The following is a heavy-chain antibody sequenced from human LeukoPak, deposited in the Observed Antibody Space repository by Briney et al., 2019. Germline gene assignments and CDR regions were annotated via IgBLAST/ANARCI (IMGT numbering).Heavy chain of an antibody. Sequence: GGSLRLSCAASGCTFSSYSMSWVRQAPGKGLEWVSSISSSSSYIYYADSVKGRFTISRDNAKNSLYLQMNSLRAEDTAVYYCAPLTPFDYWGQGTLVTVSS. V-gene: IGHV3-21*01. CDR2: ISSSSSYI. J-gene: IGHJ4*02. D-gene: IGHD3-9*01. CDR3: APLTPFDY. CDR1: GCTFSSYS.